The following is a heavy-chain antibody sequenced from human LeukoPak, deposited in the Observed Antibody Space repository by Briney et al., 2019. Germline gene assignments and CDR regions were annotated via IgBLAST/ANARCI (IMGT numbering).Heavy chain of an antibody. CDR2: INLNSGGT. CDR3: ARDIYGDYEGY. CDR1: GYTFTGYY. D-gene: IGHD4-17*01. J-gene: IGHJ4*02. Sequence: ASVKVSCKASGYTFTGYYMHWVRQAPGQGLEWMGWINLNSGGTNYAQKFQGRVTMTRDTSISTAYMELSRLTSDDTALYYCARDIYGDYEGYWGQGTLVTVSS. V-gene: IGHV1-2*02.